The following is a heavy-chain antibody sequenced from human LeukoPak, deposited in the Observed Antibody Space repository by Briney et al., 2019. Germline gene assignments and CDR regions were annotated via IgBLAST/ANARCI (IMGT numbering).Heavy chain of an antibody. D-gene: IGHD3-9*01. Sequence: ASETVSCTATGYTFTSYGNSWVRQAPGQGLEWMGWISAYNGNTNYAQKLQGRVTMTTDTSTSTAYMELRSLRSDDAAGYYCARLDDILTGYSGGFDYWGQGTLVTVSS. CDR2: ISAYNGNT. V-gene: IGHV1-18*01. CDR1: GYTFTSYG. J-gene: IGHJ4*02. CDR3: ARLDDILTGYSGGFDY.